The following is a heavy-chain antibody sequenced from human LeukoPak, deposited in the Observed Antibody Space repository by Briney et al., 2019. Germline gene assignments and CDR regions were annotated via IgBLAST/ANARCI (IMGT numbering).Heavy chain of an antibody. D-gene: IGHD3-16*02. V-gene: IGHV1-18*01. CDR3: ARDLSNDYDYVWGSYRYTPSGY. CDR2: ISAYNGNT. J-gene: IGHJ4*02. CDR1: GYTFTSYG. Sequence: ASVKVSCKASGYTFTSYGISWVRQAPGQGLEWMGWISAYNGNTNYAQKLQGRVTMTTDTSTSTAYMELRSLRSDDTAVYYCARDLSNDYDYVWGSYRYTPSGYWGQGTLVTVSS.